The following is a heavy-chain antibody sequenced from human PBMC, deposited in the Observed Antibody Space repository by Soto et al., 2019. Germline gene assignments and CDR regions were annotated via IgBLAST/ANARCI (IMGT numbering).Heavy chain of an antibody. Sequence: QVQLVESGGGVVQPGRSLRLSCAASGFTFSSYGMHWVRQAPGKGLEWVALISYDGSDKYYADSVKGRFTISGDNSKNTLYLQMNSLRVEDTAVYYCGAGQYFSDYWGQGTLVTVSS. CDR2: ISYDGSDK. CDR3: GAGQYFSDY. D-gene: IGHD6-13*01. CDR1: GFTFSSYG. V-gene: IGHV3-30*03. J-gene: IGHJ4*02.